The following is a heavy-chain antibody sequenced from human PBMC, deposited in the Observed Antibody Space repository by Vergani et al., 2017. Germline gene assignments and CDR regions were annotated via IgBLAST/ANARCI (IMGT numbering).Heavy chain of an antibody. Sequence: VQLVESGGGLVKPGGSLRLSCAASGFTFSDYYMSWIRQAPGKGLEWVSAISGSGGSTYYADSVKGRFTISRDNSKNTLYLQMNSLRAEDTAVYYCAKDSYYDSSGEGGWFDYWGQGTLVTVSS. D-gene: IGHD3-22*01. J-gene: IGHJ4*02. V-gene: IGHV3-23*04. CDR1: GFTFSDYY. CDR3: AKDSYYDSSGEGGWFDY. CDR2: ISGSGGST.